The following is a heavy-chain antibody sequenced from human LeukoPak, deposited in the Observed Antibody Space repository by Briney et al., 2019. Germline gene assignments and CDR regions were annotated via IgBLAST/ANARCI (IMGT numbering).Heavy chain of an antibody. CDR2: ISSSSSYI. CDR3: ARACSSTSCYHDAFDI. V-gene: IGHV3-21*01. J-gene: IGHJ3*02. D-gene: IGHD2-2*01. Sequence: PGGSLRLSCAASGFTFSSYSKNWVRQAPGKGLEWVSSISSSSSYIYYADSVKGRFTISRDNAKNSLYLQMNSLRAEDTAVYYCARACSSTSCYHDAFDIWGQGTMVTVSS. CDR1: GFTFSSYS.